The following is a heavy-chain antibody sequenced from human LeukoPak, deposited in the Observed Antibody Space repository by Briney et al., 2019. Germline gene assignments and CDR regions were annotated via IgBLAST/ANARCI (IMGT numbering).Heavy chain of an antibody. CDR3: ARRHSGYDSYAFDI. CDR2: SGTRSGTK. J-gene: IGHJ3*02. D-gene: IGHD5-12*01. Sequence: GGSLRLSCAASGFTLSSLAMHWVRQAPGKGLEWVSSSGTRSGTKYYADSVMGRFTISRDNAKNSLYLQMNSLRAEDTAVYYCARRHSGYDSYAFDIWGQGTMVTVSS. CDR1: GFTLSSLA. V-gene: IGHV3-21*04.